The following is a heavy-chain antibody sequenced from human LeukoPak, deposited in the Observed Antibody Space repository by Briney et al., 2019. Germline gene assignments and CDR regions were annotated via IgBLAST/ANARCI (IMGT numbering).Heavy chain of an antibody. V-gene: IGHV1-18*01. J-gene: IGHJ4*02. CDR1: GYTFTSYG. D-gene: IGHD6-19*01. Sequence: ASVKVSCKASGYTFTSYGISWVRQAPGQGLEWMGWISAYNGNTNYAQKLQGRVTMTTDTSTSTAYVELRSLRSDDTAVYYCARVSPQGVGSSGWLNYWGQGTLVTVSS. CDR3: ARVSPQGVGSSGWLNY. CDR2: ISAYNGNT.